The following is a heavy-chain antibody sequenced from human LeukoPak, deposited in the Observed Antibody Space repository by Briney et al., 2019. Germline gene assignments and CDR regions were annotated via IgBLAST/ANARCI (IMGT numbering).Heavy chain of an antibody. CDR3: ARAVTIFEKYFQH. J-gene: IGHJ1*01. V-gene: IGHV1-2*02. Sequence: SAVTVSCKASGYTFTGYYMHWVRQAPGQGLEWMGWINPNSGGTDYAQKFQGRVTMTRDTSISTAYMELTRLRSDDTAVYYCARAVTIFEKYFQHWGQGTLVTVSS. D-gene: IGHD3-9*01. CDR2: INPNSGGT. CDR1: GYTFTGYY.